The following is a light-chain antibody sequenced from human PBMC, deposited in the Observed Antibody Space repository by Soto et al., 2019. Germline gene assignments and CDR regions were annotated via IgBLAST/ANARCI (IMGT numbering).Light chain of an antibody. J-gene: IGLJ2*01. V-gene: IGLV2-14*01. CDR1: SSDVGGTNY. CDR3: NSYTSSSTRV. CDR2: EVN. Sequence: QSALTQPASVSGSPGQSITISCTGTSSDVGGTNYVSWYQQHPGKAPKLLIYEVNNRPPGVSNRFSGSKSVNTASLTISGRQAEDEADYYCNSYTSSSTRVFGGGTKMTVL.